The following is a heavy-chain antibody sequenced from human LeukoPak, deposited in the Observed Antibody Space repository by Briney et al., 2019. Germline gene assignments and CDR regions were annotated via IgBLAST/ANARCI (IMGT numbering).Heavy chain of an antibody. CDR2: ISYDGSNK. D-gene: IGHD3-22*01. J-gene: IGHJ4*02. CDR1: GFTFSSYG. CDR3: AKHSGGYSHFDY. V-gene: IGHV3-30*18. Sequence: GGSLRLSCAASGFTFSSYGMHWVRQAPGKGLEWVAVISYDGSNKYYADSVKGRFTISRDNSKNTLYLQMNSLRAEDTAVYHCAKHSGGYSHFDYWGQGTLVTVSS.